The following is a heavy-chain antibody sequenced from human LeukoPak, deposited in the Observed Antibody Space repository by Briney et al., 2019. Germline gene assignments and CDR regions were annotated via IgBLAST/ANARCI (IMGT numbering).Heavy chain of an antibody. V-gene: IGHV3-30*04. Sequence: PGGSLRLSCAASGFTFSSYAMHWVRQAPGKGLEWVAVISYDGSNKYYADSVKGRFTISRDNSKNTLYLQMNSLRAEDTAVYYCARAPVTTSFYFDYWGQGTLVTVSS. CDR1: GFTFSSYA. D-gene: IGHD4-17*01. J-gene: IGHJ4*02. CDR3: ARAPVTTSFYFDY. CDR2: ISYDGSNK.